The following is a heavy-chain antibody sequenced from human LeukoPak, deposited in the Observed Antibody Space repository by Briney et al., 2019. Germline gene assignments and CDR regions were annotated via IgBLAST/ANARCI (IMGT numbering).Heavy chain of an antibody. J-gene: IGHJ4*02. D-gene: IGHD3-22*01. CDR2: IIPMIATA. CDR1: EDTLRNVA. CDR3: ARGAGWLYD. Sequence: GASVKVSCKTTEDTLRNVAFSWVRQAPGQGLEWLGGIIPMIATASYSQKFQGRVSINADKSTNTVYMELSSLKLEDTAVYYCARGAGWLYDWGQGTLVIVSS. V-gene: IGHV1-69*06.